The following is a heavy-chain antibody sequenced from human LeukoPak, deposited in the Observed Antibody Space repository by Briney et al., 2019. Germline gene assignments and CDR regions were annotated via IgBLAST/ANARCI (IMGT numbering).Heavy chain of an antibody. J-gene: IGHJ4*02. CDR3: ARGGSGWSRDY. V-gene: IGHV1-18*01. CDR1: GYTFTNYA. D-gene: IGHD6-19*01. Sequence: ASVKVSCKASGYTFTNYAIGWVRQAPGQGLEWMGWISAYNGNTNYAQKLQGRVTLATDASSSTAYMELRSLRSDDTAGYYCARGGSGWSRDYWGQGTLVTVSS. CDR2: ISAYNGNT.